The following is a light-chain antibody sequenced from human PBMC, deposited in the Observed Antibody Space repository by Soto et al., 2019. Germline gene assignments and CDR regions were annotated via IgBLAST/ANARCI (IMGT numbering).Light chain of an antibody. CDR2: AAS. Sequence: IVLTQYPGTLSLSPGEGATLSCRASQSVSNNYLAWYQQKPGQPPRLLIYAASRRATGIPDRFSGSGSGTDFTLTIRRLEPEDFAVYYCLQYGSSRTFGQGTKVDIK. V-gene: IGKV3-20*01. CDR3: LQYGSSRT. CDR1: QSVSNNY. J-gene: IGKJ1*01.